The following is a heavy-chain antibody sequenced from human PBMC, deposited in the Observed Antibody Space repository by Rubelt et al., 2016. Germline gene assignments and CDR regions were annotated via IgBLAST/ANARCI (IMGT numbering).Heavy chain of an antibody. V-gene: IGHV3-23*01. CDR2: ICGRCGRT. D-gene: IGHD3-16*01. CDR1: GFTFSSYA. J-gene: IGHJ5*02. Sequence: EVQLLESGGGLVQPGGSLRLSCAASGFTFSSYAMSWVRQAPGKGLEWVSAICGRCGRTYYADPGKGRVNISRDNAKNTLYLQMNSQRDEDTAVYYCAKDETWGTWGQGTLVTVSS. CDR3: AKDETWGT.